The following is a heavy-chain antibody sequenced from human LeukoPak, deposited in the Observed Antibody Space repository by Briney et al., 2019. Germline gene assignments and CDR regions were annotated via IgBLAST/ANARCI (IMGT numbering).Heavy chain of an antibody. CDR2: IRYDGSNK. V-gene: IGHV3-30*02. Sequence: GGSLRLSCAASGFTFSSYGMHWVRQAPGKGLEWVAFIRYDGSNKYYADSVKGRFTISRDNSKNTLYLQMNSLRAEDTAVYYCAKVLGRGYQVNYFDYWGQGTLVTVSS. CDR1: GFTFSSYG. J-gene: IGHJ4*02. CDR3: AKVLGRGYQVNYFDY. D-gene: IGHD6-13*01.